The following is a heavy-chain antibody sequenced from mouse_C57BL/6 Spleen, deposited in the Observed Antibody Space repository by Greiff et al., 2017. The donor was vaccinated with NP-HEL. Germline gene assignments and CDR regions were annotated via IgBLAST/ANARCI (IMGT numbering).Heavy chain of an antibody. D-gene: IGHD4-1*01. V-gene: IGHV1-5*01. J-gene: IGHJ1*03. CDR3: TRELTGYWYFDV. CDR1: GYTFTSYW. CDR2: IYPGNSDT. Sequence: EVQLQQSGTVLARPGASVKMSCKTSGYTFTSYWMHWVKQRPGQGLEWIGAIYPGNSDTSYNQTFKGKAKLTAVTSASTAYMALSSLTNEDSAVYYCTRELTGYWYFDVWGTGTTVTVSS.